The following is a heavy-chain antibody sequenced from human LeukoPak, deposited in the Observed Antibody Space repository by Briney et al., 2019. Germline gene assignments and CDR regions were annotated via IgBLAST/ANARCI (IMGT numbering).Heavy chain of an antibody. Sequence: SVKVSCKASGFSFTNSAVQWVRQARGQGLEWIGWIVVGSGNTIYVQKFQERVTITRDMSTSTAYMELSSLRSEDTAVYYCAAGYIGGAMVTNAFDIWGRGTMVTVSS. CDR2: IVVGSGNT. CDR3: AAGYIGGAMVTNAFDI. CDR1: GFSFTNSA. D-gene: IGHD5-18*01. V-gene: IGHV1-58*01. J-gene: IGHJ3*02.